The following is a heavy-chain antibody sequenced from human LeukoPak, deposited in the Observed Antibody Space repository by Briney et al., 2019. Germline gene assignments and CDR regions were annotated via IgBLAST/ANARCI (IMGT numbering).Heavy chain of an antibody. Sequence: SETLSLTCAVYGGSFSGYYWSWIRQPPGKGLEWIGEINHSGSTNYNPSLKSRVTISVDTSKNQFSLKLSSVTAADTAVYYCASADGWSSFDYWGQGTLVTVSS. CDR1: GGSFSGYY. D-gene: IGHD6-19*01. V-gene: IGHV4-34*01. J-gene: IGHJ4*02. CDR2: INHSGST. CDR3: ASADGWSSFDY.